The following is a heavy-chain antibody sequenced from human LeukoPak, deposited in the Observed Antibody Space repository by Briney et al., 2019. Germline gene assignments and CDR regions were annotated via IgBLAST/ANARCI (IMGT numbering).Heavy chain of an antibody. CDR3: ASGARWLQFGY. J-gene: IGHJ4*02. CDR1: GGSISSGGYS. Sequence: PSQTLSLTCAVSGGSISSGGYSWSWIRQPPGKGLEWIGEINHSGSTNYNPSLKSRVTISVDTSKNQFSLKLSSVTAADTAVYYCASGARWLQFGYWGQGTLVTVSS. D-gene: IGHD5-24*01. V-gene: IGHV4-30-2*01. CDR2: INHSGST.